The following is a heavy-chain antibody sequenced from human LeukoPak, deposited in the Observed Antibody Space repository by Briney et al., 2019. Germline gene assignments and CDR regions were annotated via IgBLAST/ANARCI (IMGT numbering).Heavy chain of an antibody. V-gene: IGHV4-34*01. D-gene: IGHD3-22*01. J-gene: IGHJ3*02. CDR3: ARDLKYYYDSSGYDDAFDI. CDR2: INHSGST. CDR1: GGSFSGYY. Sequence: SETLSLTCAVYGGSFSGYYWSWIRQPPGKGLEWIGEINHSGSTNYNPSLKSRVTISVDTSKNQFSLKLSSVTAADTAVYYCARDLKYYYDSSGYDDAFDIWGQGTMVTVSS.